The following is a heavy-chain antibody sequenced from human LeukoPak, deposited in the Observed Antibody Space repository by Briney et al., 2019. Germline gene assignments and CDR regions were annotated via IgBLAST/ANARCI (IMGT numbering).Heavy chain of an antibody. CDR1: GFPFSSYW. D-gene: IGHD3-9*01. CDR2: IKQDGGET. J-gene: IGHJ6*02. V-gene: IGHV3-7*03. Sequence: GGSLRLSCAASGFPFSSYWMAWVRQAPGKGLEWVASIKQDGGETFYVDSVKGRFTISRDNAKNSLYLQMNSLRAEDTAVYYCARDGFLRDILTGRYYYYGMDVWGQGTTVTVSS. CDR3: ARDGFLRDILTGRYYYYGMDV.